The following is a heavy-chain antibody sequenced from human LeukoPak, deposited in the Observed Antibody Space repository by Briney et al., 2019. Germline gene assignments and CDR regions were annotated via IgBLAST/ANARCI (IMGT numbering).Heavy chain of an antibody. CDR2: MNPKSGDT. CDR1: GYSFTNYD. D-gene: IGHD5-24*01. CDR3: ARGQRWLQLSGAFDI. Sequence: ASVKVSCKASGYSFTNYDINWVRQATGQGLEWMGWMNPKSGDTGYSQKFQGRVFITRNTSISTAYMELSSLRSEDTAVYYCARGQRWLQLSGAFDIWGQGTMVTVSS. J-gene: IGHJ3*02. V-gene: IGHV1-8*03.